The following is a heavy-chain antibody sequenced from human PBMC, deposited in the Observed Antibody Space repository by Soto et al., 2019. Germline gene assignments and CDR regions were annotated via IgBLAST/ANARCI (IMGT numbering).Heavy chain of an antibody. CDR3: ARDLGPAVAGTWNWFDP. J-gene: IGHJ5*02. CDR1: GYSISSGYY. Sequence: SETLSLTCAVSGYSISSGYYWGWIRQPPGKGLEWIGSIYHSGSTYYNPSLKSRVTISVDTSKNQFSLKLSSVPAADTAVYYCARDLGPAVAGTWNWFDPWGQGTLVTISS. CDR2: IYHSGST. V-gene: IGHV4-38-2*01. D-gene: IGHD6-19*01.